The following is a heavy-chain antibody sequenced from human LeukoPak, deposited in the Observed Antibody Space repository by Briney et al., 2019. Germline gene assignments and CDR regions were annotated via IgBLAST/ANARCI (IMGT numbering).Heavy chain of an antibody. CDR3: GTLGGYMSGAYAFDI. CDR2: ISSSSSTI. D-gene: IGHD5-18*01. Sequence: GGSLRLSCAASGFTFSSYSMNWVRQAPGKGLEWVSYISSSSSTIYYADSVKGRFTISRDNAKNSLYLQMNSLRAEDTAVYYCGTLGGYMSGAYAFDIWGQGTMVTVSS. J-gene: IGHJ3*02. V-gene: IGHV3-48*01. CDR1: GFTFSSYS.